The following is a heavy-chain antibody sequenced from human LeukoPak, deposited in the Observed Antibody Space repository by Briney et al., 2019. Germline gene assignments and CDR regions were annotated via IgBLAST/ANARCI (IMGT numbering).Heavy chain of an antibody. CDR1: RGTFSSYA. CDR3: ARDARHRYCSSSSCYRGWLDP. CDR2: IIPIFGTA. J-gene: IGHJ5*02. D-gene: IGHD2-2*01. Sequence: SVKVSCKASRGTFSSYAISWVRQAPGQGLEWMGGIIPIFGTANYAQKFQGRVTITADESTSTAYMGLSSLRSEDTAVYYCARDARHRYCSSSSCYRGWLDPWGQGTPVTVSS. V-gene: IGHV1-69*13.